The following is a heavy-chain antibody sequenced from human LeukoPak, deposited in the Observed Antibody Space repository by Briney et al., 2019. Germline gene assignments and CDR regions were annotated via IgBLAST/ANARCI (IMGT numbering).Heavy chain of an antibody. Sequence: SETLSLTCAVYGGSFSGYYWSWIRQPPGKGLEWIGEINHSGSSNYNPSLKRRVTISVDTSKNQYSLKLSSVTAADTAVYYCAIYSSSWALDYWGQGTLVTVSS. V-gene: IGHV4-34*01. J-gene: IGHJ4*02. CDR3: AIYSSSWALDY. CDR1: GGSFSGYY. CDR2: INHSGSS. D-gene: IGHD6-13*01.